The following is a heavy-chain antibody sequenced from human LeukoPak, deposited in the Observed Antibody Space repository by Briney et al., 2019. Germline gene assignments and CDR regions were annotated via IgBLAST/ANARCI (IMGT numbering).Heavy chain of an antibody. Sequence: PSETLSLTCTVSGGSISSGSYYWSWIRQPAGKGLEWIGRIYTSGSTNYNPSLKSRVTISVDTSKNQFSLKLSSVTAADTAVYYCAREHLYYYDSSGYWVYWGQGILVTVSS. CDR1: GGSISSGSYY. CDR2: IYTSGST. D-gene: IGHD3-22*01. CDR3: AREHLYYYDSSGYWVY. V-gene: IGHV4-61*02. J-gene: IGHJ4*02.